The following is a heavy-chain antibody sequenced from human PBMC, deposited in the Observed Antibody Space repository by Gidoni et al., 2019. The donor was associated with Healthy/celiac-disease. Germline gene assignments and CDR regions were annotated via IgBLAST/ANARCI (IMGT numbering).Heavy chain of an antibody. D-gene: IGHD6-13*01. Sequence: VQLVQSGAVVKKPGEALKITCKGSGFSFTSYWSGCVRQMPGKVLEWMGISYPGDSDTRYSPSFQGPVTISADKSIITAYLQWSSLTASDTAMYYCARGSSWSYNWFDPWGQGTLVTVSS. CDR1: GFSFTSYW. CDR3: ARGSSWSYNWFDP. J-gene: IGHJ5*02. V-gene: IGHV5-51*03. CDR2: SYPGDSDT.